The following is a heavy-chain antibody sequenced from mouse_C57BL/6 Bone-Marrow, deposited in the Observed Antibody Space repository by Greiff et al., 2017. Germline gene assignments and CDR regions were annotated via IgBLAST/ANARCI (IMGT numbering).Heavy chain of an antibody. V-gene: IGHV2-6*01. J-gene: IGHJ4*01. CDR2: IWGVGST. D-gene: IGHD2-1*01. Sequence: VKLMESGPGLVAPSPSLSITCTVSGFSLTSYGVDWVRQSPGKGLEWLGVIWGVGSTNYNSALKSRLSISKDNSKSQVFLKMNSLQTDDTAMYYCARYGKGYAMDYWGQGTSVTVSS. CDR1: GFSLTSYG. CDR3: ARYGKGYAMDY.